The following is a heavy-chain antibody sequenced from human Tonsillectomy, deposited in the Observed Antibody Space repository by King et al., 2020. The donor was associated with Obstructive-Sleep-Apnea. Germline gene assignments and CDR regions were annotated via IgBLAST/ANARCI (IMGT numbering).Heavy chain of an antibody. CDR1: GCSITSYY. D-gene: IGHD3-10*01. J-gene: IGHJ5*02. CDR3: ARLTEMVRGVIISRWFDP. CDR2: IDYSGSA. Sequence: QLQESGPGLVKPSETLSLTCTVSGCSITSYYWSWIRQPPGKGLEWFGDIDYSGSANYNPSLQSRVTISVNTSKNQFSLMLSSVTAADTAVYYCARLTEMVRGVIISRWFDPWGQGSLVTVSS. V-gene: IGHV4-59*08.